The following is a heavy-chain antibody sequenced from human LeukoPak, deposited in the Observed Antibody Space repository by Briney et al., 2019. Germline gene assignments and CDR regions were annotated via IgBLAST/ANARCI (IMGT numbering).Heavy chain of an antibody. CDR2: IYSGGST. CDR1: GFTVSSNY. J-gene: IGHJ4*02. D-gene: IGHD6-19*01. CDR3: ARGVIAVAPYFDY. V-gene: IGHV3-53*01. Sequence: PGGSQRLSCAASGFTVSSNYMSWVRQAPGKGLEWVSVIYSGGSTYYADSVKGRFTISRDNSKNTLYLQMNSLRAEDTAVYYCARGVIAVAPYFDYWGQGTLVTVSS.